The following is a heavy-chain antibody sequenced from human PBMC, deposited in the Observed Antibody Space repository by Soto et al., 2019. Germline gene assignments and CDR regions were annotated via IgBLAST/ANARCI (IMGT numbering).Heavy chain of an antibody. D-gene: IGHD3-22*01. V-gene: IGHV4-31*03. Sequence: SETLSLTCTVSGGSISSGGYYWSWIRQHPGKGLEWIGYIYYTGSTCYNPSLKSRVTIPVDTSKNQFSLKLSSVTAADTAVYYCARDYYDSSGYYYVDSWGQGTQVTVSS. J-gene: IGHJ4*02. CDR2: IYYTGST. CDR1: GGSISSGGYY. CDR3: ARDYYDSSGYYYVDS.